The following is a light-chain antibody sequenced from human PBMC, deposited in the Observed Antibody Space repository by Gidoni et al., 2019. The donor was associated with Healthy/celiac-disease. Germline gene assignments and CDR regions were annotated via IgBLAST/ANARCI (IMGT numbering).Light chain of an antibody. J-gene: IGKJ3*01. V-gene: IGKV3-20*01. CDR2: GAS. Sequence: EIVLTQSPGTLSWSPGERATLSCRASQSISSSYLTWYQQKPGQAPRLLIYGASSMATGIPDRFSGSGSGTDFSLTISRLEPEDFAVYYCQQYGSSLSATFGPGTKVDIK. CDR3: QQYGSSLSAT. CDR1: QSISSSY.